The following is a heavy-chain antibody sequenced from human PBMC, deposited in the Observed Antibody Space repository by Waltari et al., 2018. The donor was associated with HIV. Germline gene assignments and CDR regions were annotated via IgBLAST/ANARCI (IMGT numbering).Heavy chain of an antibody. CDR1: GLTFSRHR. CDR3: ARQSLGSFDY. CDR2: ITVSGGST. D-gene: IGHD7-27*01. V-gene: IGHV3-23*01. Sequence: EVKLLGSGGGLVQPGRSLRLFCASSGLTFSRHRLGWVGQAPRKGLEWVSAITVSGGSTYYADSVKGRFTISRDNSKNTLYLQMDSLRAEDTAVYYCARQSLGSFDYWGQGTLVTVSS. J-gene: IGHJ4*02.